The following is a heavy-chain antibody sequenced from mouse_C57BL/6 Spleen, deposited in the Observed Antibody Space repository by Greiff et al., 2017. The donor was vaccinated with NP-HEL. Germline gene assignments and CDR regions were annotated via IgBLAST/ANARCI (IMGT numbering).Heavy chain of an antibody. CDR2: ISNLAYSI. D-gene: IGHD2-5*01. CDR1: GFTFSDYG. CDR3: ARQNYSNYNPFAY. Sequence: VQLKESGGGLVQPGGSLKLSCAASGFTFSDYGMAWVRQAPRKGPEWVAFISNLAYSIYYADTVTGRFTISRENAKNTLYLEMSSLRSEDTAMYYCARQNYSNYNPFAYWGQGTLVTVSA. J-gene: IGHJ3*01. V-gene: IGHV5-15*01.